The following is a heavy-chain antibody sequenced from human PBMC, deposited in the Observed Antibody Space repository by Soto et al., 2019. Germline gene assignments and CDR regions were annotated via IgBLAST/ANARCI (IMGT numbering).Heavy chain of an antibody. CDR2: INSGSTSV. Sequence: EVQLVGSGGGLVQPRGSLRISWVASGFIFNSYSMNWVRQAPGKGLEWISYINSGSTSVFYADSVKGRFTISRDNAKNSLYLQMNSLRAEDTAVYYCASSASPDAYWGQGTLVTVSS. V-gene: IGHV3-48*01. CDR1: GFIFNSYS. J-gene: IGHJ4*02. D-gene: IGHD1-26*01. CDR3: ASSASPDAY.